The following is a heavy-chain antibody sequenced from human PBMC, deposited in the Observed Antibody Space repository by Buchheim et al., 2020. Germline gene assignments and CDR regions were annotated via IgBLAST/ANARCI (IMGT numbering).Heavy chain of an antibody. D-gene: IGHD6-19*01. CDR3: AKGRNSSGWRSQES. J-gene: IGHJ5*02. Sequence: EVQLLESGGGLVQPGGSLRLSCAASGFTFSISAMSWVRQAPGQGLEWVSTISGSGGSTYYADSVKGRFTISRDNSKNTLSLQMNSLRAEDTAVYYCAKGRNSSGWRSQESWGQGTL. CDR2: ISGSGGST. V-gene: IGHV3-23*01. CDR1: GFTFSISA.